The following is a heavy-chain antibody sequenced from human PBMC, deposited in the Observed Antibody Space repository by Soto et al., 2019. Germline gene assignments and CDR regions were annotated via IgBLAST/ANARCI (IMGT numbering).Heavy chain of an antibody. J-gene: IGHJ5*02. CDR3: AKAYCSSTSCYPWFDP. D-gene: IGHD2-2*01. Sequence: PGGSLRLSCAASGFTFSSYAMSWGRQAPGKGLEWVSAISGSGGSTYYADSVKGRFTISRDNSKNTLYLQMNSLRAEDTAVYYCAKAYCSSTSCYPWFDPWGQGTLVTVSS. CDR1: GFTFSSYA. V-gene: IGHV3-23*01. CDR2: ISGSGGST.